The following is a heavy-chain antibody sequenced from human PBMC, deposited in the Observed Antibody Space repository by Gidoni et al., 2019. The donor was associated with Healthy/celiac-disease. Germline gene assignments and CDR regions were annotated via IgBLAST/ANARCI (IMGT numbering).Heavy chain of an antibody. V-gene: IGHV1-69*01. CDR3: ARGGLAAAGWGYYFDY. CDR1: GGTFSSYA. J-gene: IGHJ4*02. CDR2: IIPIFGTA. Sequence: QVQLVQSGAEVKKPGSSVKVSCKASGGTFSSYAISWVRQAPGQGLEWMGGIIPIFGTANYAQKFQGRVTITADESTSTAYMELSSLRSEDTAVYYCARGGLAAAGWGYYFDYWGQGTLVTVSS. D-gene: IGHD6-13*01.